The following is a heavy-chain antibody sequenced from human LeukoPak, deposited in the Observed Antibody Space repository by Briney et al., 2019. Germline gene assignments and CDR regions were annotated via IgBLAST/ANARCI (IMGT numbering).Heavy chain of an antibody. CDR2: IWYDGSNK. V-gene: IGHV3-33*01. Sequence: GGSLRLSCAASGFTFSSYGMHWVHQAPGKGLEWVAVIWYDGSNKYYADSVKGRFTISRDNSKNTLYLQMNSLRAEDTAVYYCARERLYSSWYYIDYWGQGTLVTVSS. CDR3: ARERLYSSWYYIDY. J-gene: IGHJ4*02. CDR1: GFTFSSYG. D-gene: IGHD6-13*01.